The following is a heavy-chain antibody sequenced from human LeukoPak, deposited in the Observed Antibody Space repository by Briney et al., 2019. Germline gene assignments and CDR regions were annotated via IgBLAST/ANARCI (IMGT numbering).Heavy chain of an antibody. V-gene: IGHV3-21*01. CDR3: ARTPGYSSSWYGA. CDR2: ISSSSYI. CDR1: GFTFSSYS. Sequence: GGSLRLSCAASGFTFSSYSMNWVRQAPGKGLEWVSSISSSSYIYYADSVKGRFTISRDNAKNSLYLQMNSLRAEDTAVYYCARTPGYSSSWYGAWGQGTLVTVSS. J-gene: IGHJ5*02. D-gene: IGHD6-13*01.